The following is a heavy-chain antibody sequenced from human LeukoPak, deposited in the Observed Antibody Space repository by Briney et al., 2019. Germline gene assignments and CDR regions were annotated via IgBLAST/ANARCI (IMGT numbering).Heavy chain of an antibody. Sequence: GGLLRLSWAASGCSFSSCSMDGVHKAPGKVLERVSYISSDSRTIYYADSVKGRFTISRDNAKNSLYLQMNSLRYEDTAVYYCARYGSGTSYITTYFDYWGQGTLVTVSS. V-gene: IGHV3-48*02. D-gene: IGHD3-10*01. CDR1: GCSFSSCS. CDR3: ARYGSGTSYITTYFDY. J-gene: IGHJ4*02. CDR2: ISSDSRTI.